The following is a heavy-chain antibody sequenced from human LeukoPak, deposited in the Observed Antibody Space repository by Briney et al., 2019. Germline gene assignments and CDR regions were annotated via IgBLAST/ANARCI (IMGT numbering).Heavy chain of an antibody. Sequence: SETLSLTCTVSGDSMSTSYWSWIRQPLGKGLEWIGYFYHSGTDYNPSHKSRVTISGDMSNNQFSLKLSSVTAADTAIYYCARGWRGDHFDYWGQGTLVSVSS. D-gene: IGHD3-16*01. CDR3: ARGWRGDHFDY. J-gene: IGHJ4*02. CDR2: FYHSGT. V-gene: IGHV4-59*01. CDR1: GDSMSTSY.